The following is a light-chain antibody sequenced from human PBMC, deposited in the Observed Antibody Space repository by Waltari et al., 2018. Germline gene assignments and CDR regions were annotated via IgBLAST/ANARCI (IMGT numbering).Light chain of an antibody. Sequence: QSALTQPASVSGSPGQSIPIPCTGTSRTVGGYNYVSWYQQHPGKSPKLMIYDVSKRPSGVSNRFSGSKSGNTASLTISGLQAEDEADYYCCSYAGSSTWVFGGGTKLTVL. CDR3: CSYAGSSTWV. CDR1: SRTVGGYNY. CDR2: DVS. V-gene: IGLV2-23*02. J-gene: IGLJ2*01.